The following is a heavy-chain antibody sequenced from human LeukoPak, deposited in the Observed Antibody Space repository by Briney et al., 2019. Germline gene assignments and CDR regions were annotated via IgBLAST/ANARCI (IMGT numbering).Heavy chain of an antibody. CDR1: GYTFSGYY. J-gene: IGHJ4*02. D-gene: IGHD5-12*01. CDR2: INPNSGAT. V-gene: IGHV1-2*02. CDR3: ARSGITTIPNFDY. Sequence: ASVKFSCKASGYTFSGYYIHWVRQAPGQGLEWMGWINPNSGATNNAQKFQGRVTVNRDRSISTVYMDLNKLRSDDTAVYYCARSGITTIPNFDYWGQGSLVTVS.